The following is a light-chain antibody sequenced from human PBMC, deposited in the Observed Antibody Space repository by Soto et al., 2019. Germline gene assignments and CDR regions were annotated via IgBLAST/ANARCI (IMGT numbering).Light chain of an antibody. CDR2: VGTGGIVG. Sequence: QSVLTQPPSASASLGASVTLTCTLSSGYSNYKVDWYQQRPGKGPRFVMRVGTGGIVGSKGDGIPDRFSVLGSGLNRYLTIKNIQEEDESDYHCGADHGSGSKFVRIFGGGTKLTVL. CDR3: GADHGSGSKFVRI. CDR1: SGYSNYK. J-gene: IGLJ2*01. V-gene: IGLV9-49*01.